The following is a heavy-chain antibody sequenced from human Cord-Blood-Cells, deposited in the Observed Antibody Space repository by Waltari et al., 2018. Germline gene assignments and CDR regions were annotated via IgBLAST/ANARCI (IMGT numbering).Heavy chain of an antibody. J-gene: IGHJ3*02. D-gene: IGHD2-21*01. V-gene: IGHV4-59*01. CDR3: ARVRGKGFPDAFDI. CDR2: IYYSGST. CDR1: GGSISSYY. Sequence: QVQLQESGPGLVKPSETLSLTCTVSGGSISSYYWSWIRPPPGKGLEWIGYIYYSGSTNYNPSLKSRVTISVDTSKNQFSLKLSSVTAADTAVYYCARVRGKGFPDAFDIWGQGTMVTVSS.